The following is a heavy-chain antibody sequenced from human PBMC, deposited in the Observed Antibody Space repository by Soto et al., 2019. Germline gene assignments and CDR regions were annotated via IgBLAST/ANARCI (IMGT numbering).Heavy chain of an antibody. V-gene: IGHV3-23*01. D-gene: IGHD3-3*01. CDR2: ISGSGGST. CDR1: GFTFSSYA. CDR3: AKGGSDFWSGYYYYYYGMDV. J-gene: IGHJ6*02. Sequence: GGSLRLSCAASGFTFSSYAMSWVRQAPGKGLEWVSAISGSGGSTYYADSVKGRFTISRDNSKNTLYLQMNSLRAEDTAVYYCAKGGSDFWSGYYYYYYGMDVWGQGTTVTVSS.